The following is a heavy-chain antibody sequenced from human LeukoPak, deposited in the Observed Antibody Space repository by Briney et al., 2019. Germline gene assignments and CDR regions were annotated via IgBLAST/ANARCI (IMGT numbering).Heavy chain of an antibody. J-gene: IGHJ4*02. V-gene: IGHV3-30*02. CDR3: AKDRVYYDFWSGYYGTLDY. CDR2: IRYDGSNK. CDR1: GFTFSSYG. Sequence: GGSLRLSCAASGFTFSSYGMHWVRLAPGKGLEWVAFIRYDGSNKYYADSVKGRFTISRDNSKNTLYLQMNSLRAEDTAVYYCAKDRVYYDFWSGYYGTLDYWGQGTLVTVSS. D-gene: IGHD3-3*01.